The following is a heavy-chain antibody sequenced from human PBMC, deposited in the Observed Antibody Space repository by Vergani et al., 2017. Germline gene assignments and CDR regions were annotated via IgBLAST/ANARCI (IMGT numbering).Heavy chain of an antibody. Sequence: QVQLVESGGGVVQPGRSLRLSCAASGFTFSSYGMHWVRQAPGKGLEWVAVISYDGSNKYYADSVKGRFTISRDNSKNTLYLQMNSLRAEDTAVYYCAKLGTSSERDDYWGQGTLVTVSS. J-gene: IGHJ4*02. CDR3: AKLGTSSERDDY. D-gene: IGHD2-2*01. CDR2: ISYDGSNK. CDR1: GFTFSSYG. V-gene: IGHV3-30*18.